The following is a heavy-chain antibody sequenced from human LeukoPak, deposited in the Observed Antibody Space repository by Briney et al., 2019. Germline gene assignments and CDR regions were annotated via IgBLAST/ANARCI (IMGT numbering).Heavy chain of an antibody. J-gene: IGHJ4*02. CDR1: GGSISSGRYY. D-gene: IGHD3-22*01. Sequence: SETLSLTCTVSGGSISSGRYYWSWIRQPAGKGLEWVGRIETSGATKYNPSLNSRATISVDTSKNQFSLKLNSVTAADTAVYYCARDSPPSYDSSGYYYGYWGQGTLVTVSS. CDR3: ARDSPPSYDSSGYYYGY. CDR2: IETSGAT. V-gene: IGHV4-61*02.